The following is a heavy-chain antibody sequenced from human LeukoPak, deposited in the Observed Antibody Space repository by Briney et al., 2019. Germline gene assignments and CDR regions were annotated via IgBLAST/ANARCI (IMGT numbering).Heavy chain of an antibody. V-gene: IGHV3-23*01. J-gene: IGHJ4*02. CDR1: GFTFSSYA. Sequence: GGSLRLSCAASGFTFSSYAMSWVRQAPGKGLEWVSAISGSGGSTYYADSVRGRFTISRDNSKNTLYLQMDSLRAEDTAVYYCATPPTVTRNYWGQGTLVTVSS. CDR3: ATPPTVTRNY. D-gene: IGHD4-17*01. CDR2: ISGSGGST.